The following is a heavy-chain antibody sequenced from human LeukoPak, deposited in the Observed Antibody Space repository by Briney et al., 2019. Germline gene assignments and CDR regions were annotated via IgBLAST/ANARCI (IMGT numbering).Heavy chain of an antibody. CDR2: IYRDDTT. D-gene: IGHD3-16*02. V-gene: IGHV3-53*01. J-gene: IGHJ4*02. CDR1: GFTFSIYG. Sequence: GGSLRLSCAASGFTFSIYGMHWVRQAPGKGLEWVSVIYRDDTTYYADSVKGRFTIFRDNSKNTLYLQMNSLRDDDTAVYYCARAPYGVGYTAERDYWGQGTLVTVSS. CDR3: ARAPYGVGYTAERDY.